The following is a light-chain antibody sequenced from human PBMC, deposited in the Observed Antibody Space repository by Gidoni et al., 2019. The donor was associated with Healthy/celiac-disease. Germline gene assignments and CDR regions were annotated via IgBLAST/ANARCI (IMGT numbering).Light chain of an antibody. CDR2: DVS. V-gene: IGLV2-11*01. J-gene: IGLJ3*02. Sequence: QPALTQPRSVYVSRGRSVPISCTGTSSDVGGYNSVSWYQQHPGKAPKLMIYDVSKRPSGVPDRFSGSKSGNTASLTISGLQAEDEADYYCCSYAGSYTFEVFGGGTKLTVL. CDR3: CSYAGSYTFEV. CDR1: SSDVGGYNS.